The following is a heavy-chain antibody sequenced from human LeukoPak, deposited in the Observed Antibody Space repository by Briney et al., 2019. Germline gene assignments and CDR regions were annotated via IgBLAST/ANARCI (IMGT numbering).Heavy chain of an antibody. CDR1: GYTFTGYY. CDR3: ARSRITTIPNFDY. V-gene: IGHV1-2*02. Sequence: ASVKVSCKASGYTFTGYYLHWVRRAPGQGLEWMGWINPNSGATNNAQSFQGRVTVSRDTSISTAYMELSKVTSDDTGVYYCARSRITTIPNFDYWGQGALVTVSS. J-gene: IGHJ4*02. D-gene: IGHD3-22*01. CDR2: INPNSGAT.